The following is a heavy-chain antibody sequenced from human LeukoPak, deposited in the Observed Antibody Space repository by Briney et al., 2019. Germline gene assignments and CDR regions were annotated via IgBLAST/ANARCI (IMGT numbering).Heavy chain of an antibody. Sequence: GGSLRLSCAASGFTFSSYWMSWVRQAPGKGLEWVANIKQDGSEKYYVDSVKGRFTISRDNAKNSLYLQMNSLRAEDTAVYYCARDEGDYGDYYFDYWGQGTLVTVSS. J-gene: IGHJ4*02. CDR1: GFTFSSYW. CDR3: ARDEGDYGDYYFDY. V-gene: IGHV3-7*01. D-gene: IGHD4-17*01. CDR2: IKQDGSEK.